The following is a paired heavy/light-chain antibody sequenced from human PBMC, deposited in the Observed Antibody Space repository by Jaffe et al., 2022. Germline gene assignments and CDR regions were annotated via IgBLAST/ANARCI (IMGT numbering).Heavy chain of an antibody. D-gene: IGHD3-3*01. CDR2: IRYEASNK. CDR3: AKDVQFLGTFDS. V-gene: IGHV3-30*02. J-gene: IGHJ4*02. Sequence: QVQLVQSGGAVVQPGGSLRLSCAASGFIFSQYGMHWVRQAPGKGLEWVAFIRYEASNKFYGDAVKGRFTVSRDNSKNMVYLQMDSLLVEDTAIYYCAKDVQFLGTFDSWGQGTLVTVSS. CDR1: GFIFSQYG.
Light chain of an antibody. V-gene: IGKV4-1*01. J-gene: IGKJ2*01. CDR1: QTIFYSSNNKNY. Sequence: DIVMTQSPDSLAVSLGERATFNCKSSQTIFYSSNNKNYLAWYQQRPGQPPKLLFYWASTRESDVPDRFSASGSGAEFTLTISNLQPEDVALYYCQQYYTSPYTFGQGTRLEIK. CDR3: QQYYTSPYT. CDR2: WAS.